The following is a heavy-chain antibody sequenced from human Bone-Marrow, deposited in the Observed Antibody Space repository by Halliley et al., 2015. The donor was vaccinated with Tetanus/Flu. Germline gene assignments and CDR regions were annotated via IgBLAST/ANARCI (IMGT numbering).Heavy chain of an antibody. CDR3: AKGYGSGSYHLSGY. V-gene: IGHV3-66*02. CDR2: IQSGGST. Sequence: LECLSFIQSGGSTYSADSVRGRFTISRDNSKSTLYLQMNSLRPEATAVYYCAKGYGSGSYHLSGYWGHGTLVTVSS. D-gene: IGHD3-10*01. J-gene: IGHJ4*01.